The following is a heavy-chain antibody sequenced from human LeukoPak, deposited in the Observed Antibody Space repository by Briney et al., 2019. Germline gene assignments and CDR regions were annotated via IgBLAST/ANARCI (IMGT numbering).Heavy chain of an antibody. CDR3: ARIERITIFGVVTDYYYYYMDV. CDR1: GFTFSDYY. D-gene: IGHD3-3*01. Sequence: PGGSLRLSCAASGFTFSDYYMSWIRQAPGKGLEWVSYISSSGSTIYYADSVKGRFTISRDNAKNSLYLQMNSLRAEDTAVYYCARIERITIFGVVTDYYYYYMDVWGIGTTVTVSS. J-gene: IGHJ6*03. CDR2: ISSSGSTI. V-gene: IGHV3-11*04.